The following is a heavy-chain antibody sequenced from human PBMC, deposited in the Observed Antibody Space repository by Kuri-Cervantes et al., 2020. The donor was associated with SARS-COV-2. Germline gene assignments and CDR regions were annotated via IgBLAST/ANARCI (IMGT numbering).Heavy chain of an antibody. Sequence: GSLRLSCTVSGGSISSHYWSWIRQPPGKGLERIGYIYYSGSTNYNPSLKSRVTISVDTSKNQFSLKLSSVTAADTAVYYCAGQLWFGDPHFDPWGQGTLVTVSS. V-gene: IGHV4-59*11. D-gene: IGHD3-10*01. CDR3: AGQLWFGDPHFDP. CDR1: GGSISSHY. J-gene: IGHJ5*02. CDR2: IYYSGST.